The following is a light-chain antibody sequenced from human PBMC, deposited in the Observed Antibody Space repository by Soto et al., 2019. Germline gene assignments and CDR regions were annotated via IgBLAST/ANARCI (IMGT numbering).Light chain of an antibody. CDR1: QSVSTS. CDR3: QVRDVWPS. V-gene: IGKV3-11*01. J-gene: IGKJ1*01. CDR2: DAS. Sequence: IVVTQSPVTLAVSPGESAVLSCRASQSVSTSLAWYQHKPGQAPRLFIYDASKRAPGIPARFTGSGSGAHFTLTISSLEPEDIAVYYCQVRDVWPSFGQGTKV.